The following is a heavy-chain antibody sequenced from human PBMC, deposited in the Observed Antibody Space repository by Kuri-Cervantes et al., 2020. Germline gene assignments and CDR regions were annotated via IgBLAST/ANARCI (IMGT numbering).Heavy chain of an antibody. CDR1: GDSVSSNSAA. D-gene: IGHD3-9*01. J-gene: IGHJ3*02. CDR2: TYYRSKWYN. V-gene: IGHV6-1*01. Sequence: LRLSCAISGDSVSSNSAAWNWIRQSPSRGLEWLGRTYYRSKWYNDYAVSVKSRITINPDTSKNQFSLQLTSVTAADTAVYYCARGSEGSYDILTGYYYLDAFDIWGQGTMVTVSS. CDR3: ARGSEGSYDILTGYYYLDAFDI.